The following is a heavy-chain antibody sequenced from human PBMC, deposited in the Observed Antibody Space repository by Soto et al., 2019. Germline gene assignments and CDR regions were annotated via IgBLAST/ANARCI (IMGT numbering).Heavy chain of an antibody. J-gene: IGHJ5*02. CDR2: IYHTGIT. V-gene: IGHV4-4*02. D-gene: IGHD2-8*01. Sequence: QVQLQESGPGLVKPSETLSLTCAVSGDSISSVNWWSWVRQSPAQGLEGIVDIYHTGITNYNPSLQSRVTLSVDKFKNECSLNLPSVSAADTAVYDWERSPGYFTSSAVDPWGQGNLVTVSP. CDR3: ERSPGYFTSSAVDP. CDR1: GDSISSVNW.